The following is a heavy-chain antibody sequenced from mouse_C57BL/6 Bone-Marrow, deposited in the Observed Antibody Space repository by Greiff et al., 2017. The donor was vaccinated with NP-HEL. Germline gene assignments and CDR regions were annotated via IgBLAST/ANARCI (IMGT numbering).Heavy chain of an antibody. V-gene: IGHV1-69*01. CDR1: GYTFTSYW. D-gene: IGHD2-4*01. J-gene: IGHJ4*01. CDR2: IDPSDSYT. CDR3: ARAYDYDRRIYAMDY. Sequence: QVQLQQPGAELVMPGASVKLSCKASGYTFTSYWMHWVKQRPGPGLEWIGEIDPSDSYTNYNQKFKGKSTLTVDKSSSTAYMQLRSLTSEDSSVYYCARAYDYDRRIYAMDYWGQGTAVTVSS.